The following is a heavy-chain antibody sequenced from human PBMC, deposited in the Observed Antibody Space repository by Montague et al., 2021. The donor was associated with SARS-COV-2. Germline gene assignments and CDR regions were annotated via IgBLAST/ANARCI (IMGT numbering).Heavy chain of an antibody. V-gene: IGHV4-61*02. J-gene: IGHJ5*02. CDR2: IYTSGGA. D-gene: IGHD2-2*01. Sequence: TLSLTCSVSGGSISSGSYYWSWIRQPAGKGLEWIGRIYTSGGANYNPSLNSRVTISVDTSKNQFSLNLTSVTAADTAVYYCARAALPGRKNWFDPWGQGTLVTVFS. CDR1: GGSISSGSYY. CDR3: ARAALPGRKNWFDP.